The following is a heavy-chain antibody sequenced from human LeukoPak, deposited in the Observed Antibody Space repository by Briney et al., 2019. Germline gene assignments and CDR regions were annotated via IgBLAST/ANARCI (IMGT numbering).Heavy chain of an antibody. Sequence: SETLPLTCTVSGYSISSGYYWGWIRQPPGKGLEWIGTIYHSGSTYYNPSLKSRVTISVDTSKNQFSLKLTSVTAADTAVYYCARVRGYCSSTICYRYYFDYWGQGTLVTVSS. CDR3: ARVRGYCSSTICYRYYFDY. D-gene: IGHD2-2*01. V-gene: IGHV4-38-2*02. CDR2: IYHSGST. J-gene: IGHJ4*02. CDR1: GYSISSGYY.